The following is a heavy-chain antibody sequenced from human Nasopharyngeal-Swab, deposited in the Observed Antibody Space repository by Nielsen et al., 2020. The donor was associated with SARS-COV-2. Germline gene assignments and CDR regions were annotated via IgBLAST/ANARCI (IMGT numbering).Heavy chain of an antibody. CDR2: ISYDGSNK. J-gene: IGHJ4*02. V-gene: IGHV3-30*18. CDR3: AKEDLDY. Sequence: GGSLRLSCAASGFTFSSYGMHWVRQAPGKGLEWVAVISYDGSNKYYADSVKGRFPISRDNSKNTLYLQMNSLRAEDTAVYYCAKEDLDYWGQGTLVTVSS. CDR1: GFTFSSYG.